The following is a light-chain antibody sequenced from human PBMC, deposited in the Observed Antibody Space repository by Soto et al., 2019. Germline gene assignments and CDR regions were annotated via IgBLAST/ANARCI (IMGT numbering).Light chain of an antibody. CDR2: GAS. CDR1: HSVSSN. V-gene: IGKV3-15*01. CDR3: QQYNNWPPWT. Sequence: EIVMTQSPATLSVSPGERATLSCRASHSVSSNLAWYQQKPGQAPRLLIYGASTRATGIPARFSGRRSGTEFTLTISSLQSEDFAVYCCQQYNNWPPWTFGQGTKVEI. J-gene: IGKJ1*01.